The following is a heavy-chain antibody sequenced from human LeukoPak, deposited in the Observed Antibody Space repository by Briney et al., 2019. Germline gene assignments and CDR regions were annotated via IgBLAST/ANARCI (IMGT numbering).Heavy chain of an antibody. CDR3: ARSPQLVDIVDPSPYYFDY. J-gene: IGHJ4*02. D-gene: IGHD5-12*01. CDR2: GNT. V-gene: IGHV1-18*01. Sequence: GNTNYAQKLQGRVTMTTDTSTSTAYMELRSLRSDDTAVYYCARSPQLVDIVDPSPYYFDYWGQGTLVTVSS.